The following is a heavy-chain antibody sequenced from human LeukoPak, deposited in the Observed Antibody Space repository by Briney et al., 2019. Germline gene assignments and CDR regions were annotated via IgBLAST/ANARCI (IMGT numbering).Heavy chain of an antibody. V-gene: IGHV1-69*13. CDR1: GGTFSSYA. D-gene: IGHD6-13*01. CDR3: ARRRVAAAGTYTFDY. J-gene: IGHJ4*02. Sequence: SVKVSCKASGGTFSSYAISWVRQAPGQGLGWMGGIIPIFGTANYAQKFQGRVTITADESTSTAYMELSSLRSEDTAVYYCARRRVAAAGTYTFDYWGQGTLVTVSS. CDR2: IIPIFGTA.